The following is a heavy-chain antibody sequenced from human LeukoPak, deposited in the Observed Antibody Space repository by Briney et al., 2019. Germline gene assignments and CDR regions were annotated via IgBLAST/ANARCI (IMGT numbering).Heavy chain of an antibody. Sequence: GGSLRLSCAAPGFTFSIYAMSWVRQAPGKGLEWVSAISGSGGSTYYADSVKGRFTISRDNSKNTLYLQMNSLRAEDTAVYYCANTIVGATSWFDPWGQGTLVTVSS. J-gene: IGHJ5*02. CDR3: ANTIVGATSWFDP. D-gene: IGHD1-26*01. CDR2: ISGSGGST. CDR1: GFTFSIYA. V-gene: IGHV3-23*01.